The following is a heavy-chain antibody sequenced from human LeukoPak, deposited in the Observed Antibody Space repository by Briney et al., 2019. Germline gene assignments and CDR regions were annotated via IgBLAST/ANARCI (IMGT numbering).Heavy chain of an antibody. J-gene: IGHJ4*02. CDR3: ARGSDTAAGLY. V-gene: IGHV4-34*01. Sequence: SETLSLTCAVYGGSFGGYYWSWIRQPPGKGLEWIGEINHSGSTNYNPSLKSRVSISVDSSKNQFSLKVSSVTAADTAVYYCARGSDTAAGLYWGQGTLVTVSS. D-gene: IGHD6-13*01. CDR1: GGSFGGYY. CDR2: INHSGST.